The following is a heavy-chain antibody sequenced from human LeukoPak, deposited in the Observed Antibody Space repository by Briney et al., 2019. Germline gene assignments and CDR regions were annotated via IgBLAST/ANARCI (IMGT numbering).Heavy chain of an antibody. J-gene: IGHJ4*02. Sequence: SVKVSCKASGGTFSSYAISWVRQAPGQGLEWMGGIIPIFGTANYAQKFQGRVTITADKSTSTAYMELSSLRSEDTAVYYCARSTNWNYEFDYWGQGTLVTVSS. D-gene: IGHD1-7*01. CDR1: GGTFSSYA. CDR2: IIPIFGTA. CDR3: ARSTNWNYEFDY. V-gene: IGHV1-69*06.